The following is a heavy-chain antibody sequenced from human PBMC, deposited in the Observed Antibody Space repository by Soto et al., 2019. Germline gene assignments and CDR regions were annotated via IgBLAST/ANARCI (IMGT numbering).Heavy chain of an antibody. CDR2: IYHSGNT. CDR1: DYSIGRGYY. V-gene: IGHV4-38-2*02. Sequence: SETLSLTCAVSDYSIGRGYYLGWILQPPGGGLEWIGSIYHSGNTHYNPSLKSRVTISVDTSKNQFSLKLKSVTAADTAVYFCAREYSSSAGWFDPWGQGAQVTVSS. J-gene: IGHJ5*02. D-gene: IGHD6-6*01. CDR3: AREYSSSAGWFDP.